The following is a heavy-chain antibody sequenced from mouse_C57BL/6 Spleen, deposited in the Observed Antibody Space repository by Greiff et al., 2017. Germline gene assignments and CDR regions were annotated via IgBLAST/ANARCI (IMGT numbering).Heavy chain of an antibody. CDR2: IYPGDGDT. D-gene: IGHD2-14*01. J-gene: IGHJ2*01. Sequence: VQLQQSGPELVKPGASVKISCKASGYAFSSSWMNWVKQRPGKGLEWIGRIYPGDGDTNYNGKFKGKATLTADKSSSTAYMQLSSLTSEDSAVYFCANRGFAYWGQGTTLTVSS. CDR3: ANRGFAY. V-gene: IGHV1-82*01. CDR1: GYAFSSSW.